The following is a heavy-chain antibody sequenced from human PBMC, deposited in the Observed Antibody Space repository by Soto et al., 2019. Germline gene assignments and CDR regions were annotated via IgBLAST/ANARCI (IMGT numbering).Heavy chain of an antibody. Sequence: GGSLRLSCAASGFTFSTYCMSWVRQAPGKGLEWVANIKQDGSEKHYVDSVRGRFTISRDNAKNSLYLQMNSLRAEDTAVYYCAREYYDILTGYSAYYYYYGMDVWGQGTTVTVSS. CDR3: AREYYDILTGYSAYYYYYGMDV. CDR2: IKQDGSEK. J-gene: IGHJ6*02. CDR1: GFTFSTYC. V-gene: IGHV3-7*04. D-gene: IGHD3-9*01.